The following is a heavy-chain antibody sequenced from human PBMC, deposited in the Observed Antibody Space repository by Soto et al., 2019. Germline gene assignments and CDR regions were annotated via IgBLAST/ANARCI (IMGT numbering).Heavy chain of an antibody. D-gene: IGHD6-6*01. CDR1: GGSISSGDYF. V-gene: IGHV4-30-4*01. Sequence: QVHLQESGPGLVKPSQTLSLTCTVSGGSISSGDYFWSWIRQPPGKGLEWIAYIDSSGGPHYNPSLKSRATISIDTSKNQVDLELPSVTAADSALYFCAREVGQTSSSDAFDIWGQGTMVTVSS. CDR2: IDSSGGP. J-gene: IGHJ3*02. CDR3: AREVGQTSSSDAFDI.